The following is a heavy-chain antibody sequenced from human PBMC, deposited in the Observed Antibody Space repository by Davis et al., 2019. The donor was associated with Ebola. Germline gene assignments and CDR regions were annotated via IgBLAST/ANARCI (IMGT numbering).Heavy chain of an antibody. CDR1: GFTFIAYW. J-gene: IGHJ5*02. Sequence: GGSLRLSCAASGFTFIAYWMSWVRQAPGKGLESVANIKQDGSVVNYVDSVMGRFTIPRDNTRKSLYLQMNVLRVEDTAIYYCGRYSSTWGWIDPWGQGTLVTVS. V-gene: IGHV3-7*03. D-gene: IGHD6-13*01. CDR2: IKQDGSVV. CDR3: GRYSSTWGWIDP.